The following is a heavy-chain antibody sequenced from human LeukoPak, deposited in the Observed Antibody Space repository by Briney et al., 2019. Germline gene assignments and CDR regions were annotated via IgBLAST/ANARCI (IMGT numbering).Heavy chain of an antibody. Sequence: SETLSLTCTVSGGSINYYYWNWIRQPPGKGLEWIGYIHSSGNTRYNPSLRSRVTMSVETSKNQFSLRLTSVTPADTAVYYCARVGRYCSGGSCYGENWFDPWGQGTLVTVSS. CDR2: IHSSGNT. D-gene: IGHD2-15*01. J-gene: IGHJ5*02. CDR3: ARVGRYCSGGSCYGENWFDP. CDR1: GGSINYYY. V-gene: IGHV4-59*01.